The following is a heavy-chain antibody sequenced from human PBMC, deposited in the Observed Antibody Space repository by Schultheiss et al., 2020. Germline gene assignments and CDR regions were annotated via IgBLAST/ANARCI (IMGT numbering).Heavy chain of an antibody. CDR2: IYYSGST. D-gene: IGHD2-15*01. V-gene: IGHV4-61*01. CDR1: GGSISSSSYY. CDR3: ARGDCSGGSCSGYYYYGMDV. Sequence: SATLSLTCTVSGGSISSSSYYWSWIRQPPGKGLEWIGYIYYSGSTNYNPSLKSRVTISVDTSKNQFSLKLSSVTAADTAVYYCARGDCSGGSCSGYYYYGMDVWGQGTTVTGSS. J-gene: IGHJ6*02.